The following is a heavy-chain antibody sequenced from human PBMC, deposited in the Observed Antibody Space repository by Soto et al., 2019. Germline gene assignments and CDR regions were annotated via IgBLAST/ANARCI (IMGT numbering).Heavy chain of an antibody. CDR3: VRRYCTNGVCYGWGWFDP. D-gene: IGHD2-8*01. V-gene: IGHV1-69*06. J-gene: IGHJ5*02. CDR1: GGTFSSYA. Sequence: QVQLVQSGAEVKKPGSSVKVSCKASGGTFSSYAISWVRQAPGQGLEWMGGIIPIFGTANYAQKFQGRVTITADKSTSTAYMELSSLRSEDTAVYYCVRRYCTNGVCYGWGWFDPWGQGTLVTVSS. CDR2: IIPIFGTA.